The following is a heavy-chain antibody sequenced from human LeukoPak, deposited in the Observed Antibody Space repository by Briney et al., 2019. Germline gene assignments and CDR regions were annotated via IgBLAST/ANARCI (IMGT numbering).Heavy chain of an antibody. J-gene: IGHJ4*02. V-gene: IGHV3-9*01. D-gene: IGHD3-9*01. CDR2: ISWNSGSI. CDR1: GFTFDDYA. Sequence: AGGSLRLSCAASGFTFDDYAMHWVRQAPGKGLEWVSGISWNSGSIGYADSVKGRFTISRDNAKNSLYLQMNSLRAEDTALYYCAKDTYDILTGYLFDYWGQGTLVTVSS. CDR3: AKDTYDILTGYLFDY.